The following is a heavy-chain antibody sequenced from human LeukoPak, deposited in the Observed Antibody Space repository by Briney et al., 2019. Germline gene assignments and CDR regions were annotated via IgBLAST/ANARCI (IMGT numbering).Heavy chain of an antibody. V-gene: IGHV5-51*01. Sequence: GESLKISCKGSGYSFTSYWIGWVRQMPGKGLEWMGIIYPGDSDTRYSPSFRGQVTISADKSISTAYLQWSSLKASDTAMYYCARRYKDSGYDFRWSDPWGQGTLVTVSS. J-gene: IGHJ5*02. D-gene: IGHD5-12*01. CDR3: ARRYKDSGYDFRWSDP. CDR1: GYSFTSYW. CDR2: IYPGDSDT.